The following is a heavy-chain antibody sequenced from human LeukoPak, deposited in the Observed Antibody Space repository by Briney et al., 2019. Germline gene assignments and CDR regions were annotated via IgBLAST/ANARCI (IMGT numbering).Heavy chain of an antibody. CDR3: ARGGALLWFGELFDY. CDR1: GYTFTGYY. D-gene: IGHD3-10*01. CDR2: INPNSGGT. Sequence: ASVKVSCKASGYTFTGYYMHWVRQAPGQGLEWMGWINPNSGGTNYAQKFQGGVTMTRDTSISTAYMELSRLRSDDTAVYYCARGGALLWFGELFDYWGQGTLVTVSS. V-gene: IGHV1-2*02. J-gene: IGHJ4*02.